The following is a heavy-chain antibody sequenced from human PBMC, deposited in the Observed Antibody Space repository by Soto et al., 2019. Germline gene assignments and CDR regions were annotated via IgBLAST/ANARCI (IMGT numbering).Heavy chain of an antibody. V-gene: IGHV3-30*03. Sequence: QVQLVESGGGVVQPGRSLRLSCAASGFTFSGFGMHWVRQAPGEGLEWVAVISNDEATQYYADSVEGRFTIYRDNSKNTLYLQMDSLRPEDTAVYYCATALRGSSYYVPDYWGQGSLVIVSS. CDR2: ISNDEATQ. J-gene: IGHJ4*02. CDR3: ATALRGSSYYVPDY. D-gene: IGHD1-26*01. CDR1: GFTFSGFG.